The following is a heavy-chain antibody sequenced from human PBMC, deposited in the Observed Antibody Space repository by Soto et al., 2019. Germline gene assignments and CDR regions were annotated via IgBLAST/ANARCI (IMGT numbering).Heavy chain of an antibody. D-gene: IGHD3-10*01. CDR1: GGSISSGGYS. J-gene: IGHJ6*02. CDR3: ARQGFGVLHGLVDV. Sequence: PSETLSLTCAVSGGSISSGGYSWSWIRLPPGKGLEWIGYISDIAYTSYNPSLNGRVSISVDTSKNQFSLTLTSVTAADTAVYYCARQGFGVLHGLVDVWGQGTTVTVSS. CDR2: ISDIAYT. V-gene: IGHV4-61*08.